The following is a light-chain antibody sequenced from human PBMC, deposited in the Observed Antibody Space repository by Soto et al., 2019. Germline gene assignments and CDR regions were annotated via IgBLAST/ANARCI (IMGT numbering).Light chain of an antibody. CDR1: SGSIASNY. CDR2: EDN. CDR3: QSWGGGVHWV. J-gene: IGLJ3*02. Sequence: NFMLTQPHSVSESPGKTVTISCTRSSGSIASNYVQWYQQRPGSAPTPVIYEDNERPSGVPDRFSGSIDSSSNSASLTISSLQSEDEADYYCQSWGGGVHWVFGGGTKLTVL. V-gene: IGLV6-57*04.